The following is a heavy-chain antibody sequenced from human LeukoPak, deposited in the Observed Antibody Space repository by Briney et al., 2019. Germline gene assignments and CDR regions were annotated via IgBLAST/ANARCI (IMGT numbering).Heavy chain of an antibody. D-gene: IGHD1-26*01. J-gene: IGHJ4*02. CDR3: ARGSRNSGSYLKTFDY. CDR1: GYTFTSYY. CDR2: INPSGGST. V-gene: IGHV1-46*01. Sequence: ASVKVSCKASGYTFTSYYMHWVRQAPGQGLEWMGIINPSGGSTSYAQKFQGGVTMTRDTSTTTVYMELSSLRSEDTAVYYCARGSRNSGSYLKTFDYWGQGTLVTVSS.